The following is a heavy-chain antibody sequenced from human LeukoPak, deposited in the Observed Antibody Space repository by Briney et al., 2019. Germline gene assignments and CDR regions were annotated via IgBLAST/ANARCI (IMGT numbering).Heavy chain of an antibody. V-gene: IGHV1-8*01. CDR3: ARANYYGSGKKDLDY. Sequence: WASLKVSCKASGYTFTTYEINWVRQTTGQGLEWMGWMNPNSGNTGYAQKFQGRVTMTRNTSMSTAYMELNSLRSEDTAVYYCARANYYGSGKKDLDYWGQGTLVTVSS. D-gene: IGHD3-10*01. J-gene: IGHJ4*02. CDR2: MNPNSGNT. CDR1: GYTFTTYE.